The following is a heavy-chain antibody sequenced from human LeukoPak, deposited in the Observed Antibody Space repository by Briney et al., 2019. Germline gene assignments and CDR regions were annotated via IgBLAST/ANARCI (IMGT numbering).Heavy chain of an antibody. CDR2: ISYDGSNK. V-gene: IGHV3-30*18. D-gene: IGHD4-23*01. J-gene: IGHJ3*02. Sequence: GGSLDLSCEASGFTLGGYGLHGVGRAQAKGLEWGEVISYDGSNKYYADSVKGRFTISRDNSKNTLYLQMNSLRAEDTAVYYCANPTVVTLGKDAFDIWGQGTMVTVSS. CDR3: ANPTVVTLGKDAFDI. CDR1: GFTLGGYG.